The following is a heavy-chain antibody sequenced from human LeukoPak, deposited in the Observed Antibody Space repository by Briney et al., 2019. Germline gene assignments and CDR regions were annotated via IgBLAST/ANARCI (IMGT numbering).Heavy chain of an antibody. J-gene: IGHJ4*02. CDR3: ARHGLVEMALDY. Sequence: SETLSLSCAVSGYSTSSGYSWGWIHQPPGKGREWIGSIYHSGSTYYNPSLKSRVTIAVDTDKNHFSLMLSSVTAADTAVYYCARHGLVEMALDYWGQGTLVTVSS. CDR2: IYHSGST. V-gene: IGHV4-38-2*01. D-gene: IGHD5-24*01. CDR1: GYSTSSGYS.